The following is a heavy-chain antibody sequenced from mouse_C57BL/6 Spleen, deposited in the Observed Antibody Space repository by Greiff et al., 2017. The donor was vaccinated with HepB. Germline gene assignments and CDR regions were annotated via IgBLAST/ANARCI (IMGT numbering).Heavy chain of an antibody. CDR1: GFTFTDYY. Sequence: EVKLVESGGGLVQPGGSLSLSCAASGFTFTDYYMSWVRQPPGKALEWLGFIRNKANGYTTEYSASVKGRFTISRDNSQSILYLQMNALRAEDSATYYCASYYYGSRGDYYAMDYWGQGTSVTVSS. J-gene: IGHJ4*01. CDR3: ASYYYGSRGDYYAMDY. CDR2: IRNKANGYTT. V-gene: IGHV7-3*01. D-gene: IGHD1-1*01.